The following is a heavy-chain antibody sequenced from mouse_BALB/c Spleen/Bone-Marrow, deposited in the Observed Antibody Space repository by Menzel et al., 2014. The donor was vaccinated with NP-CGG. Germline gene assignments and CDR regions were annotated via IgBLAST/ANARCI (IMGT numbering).Heavy chain of an antibody. CDR1: GYTFTNYV. J-gene: IGHJ3*01. CDR2: INPYNDGT. Sequence: VQLQQSGPELVKPGASVKMSCKASGYTFTNYVVHWVKQKPGQGLEWIGYINPYNDGTKYNEKFKGKATLTSDKSSSTAYIDLSSLTSEDSAVYYCARVYYGYDGTSSWFAYWGQGTLVTVSA. V-gene: IGHV1-14*01. CDR3: ARVYYGYDGTSSWFAY. D-gene: IGHD2-2*01.